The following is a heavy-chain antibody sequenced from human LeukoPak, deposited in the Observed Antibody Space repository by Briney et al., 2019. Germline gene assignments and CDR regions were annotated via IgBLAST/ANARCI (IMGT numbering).Heavy chain of an antibody. J-gene: IGHJ4*02. CDR1: GFTFSSYW. D-gene: IGHD4-11*01. CDR2: INSDGSST. Sequence: GGSLRLSCAASGFTFSSYWRHWVRQAPGKGLVWVSRINSDGSSTTYADSVKGRFTISRDNAENTLYLQMNSLRAADTAVYYCARAGATVNYGDFWGQGTLVTVSS. CDR3: ARAGATVNYGDF. V-gene: IGHV3-74*01.